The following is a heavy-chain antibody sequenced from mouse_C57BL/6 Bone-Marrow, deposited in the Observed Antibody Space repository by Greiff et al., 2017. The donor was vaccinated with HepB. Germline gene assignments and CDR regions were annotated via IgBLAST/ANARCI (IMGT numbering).Heavy chain of an antibody. J-gene: IGHJ3*01. CDR3: ARSAYGNWGFAY. CDR2: IDPNSGGT. CDR1: GYTFTSYW. V-gene: IGHV1-62-3*01. D-gene: IGHD2-1*01. Sequence: QVHVKQPGAELVKPGASVKLSCKASGYTFTSYWMHWVKQRPGRGLECIGRIDPNSGGTKYNEKFKSKATLTVDKSSSTAYMQLSSLTSEDSAVYYCARSAYGNWGFAYWGQGTLVTVSA.